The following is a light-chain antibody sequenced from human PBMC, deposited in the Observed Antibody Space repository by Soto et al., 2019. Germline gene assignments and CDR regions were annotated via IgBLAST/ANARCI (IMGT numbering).Light chain of an antibody. Sequence: DIQMTQSPSTLSASVGDRVTLTCRASQSISSWLAWYQQKPGKAPKLLIYKASSLESGVPSRFSGSGSGTEFTLTNSSLQPDDFATYYCQQYNSYSYTFGLGTKLEIK. J-gene: IGKJ2*01. V-gene: IGKV1-5*03. CDR3: QQYNSYSYT. CDR1: QSISSW. CDR2: KAS.